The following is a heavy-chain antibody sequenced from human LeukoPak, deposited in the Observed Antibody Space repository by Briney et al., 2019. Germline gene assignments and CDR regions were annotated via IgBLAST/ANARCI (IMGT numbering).Heavy chain of an antibody. CDR1: GGSISNSSHY. D-gene: IGHD6-6*01. CDR3: ARVSSSSRPNFDY. Sequence: SETLSLTCTVSGGSISNSSHYWGWIRQPPGKGLEWIGSIYYSGSTYYNPSLKSRVTISVDTSKNQFSLKLSSVTAADTAVYYCARVSSSSRPNFDYWGQGTLVTVSS. CDR2: IYYSGST. V-gene: IGHV4-39*01. J-gene: IGHJ4*02.